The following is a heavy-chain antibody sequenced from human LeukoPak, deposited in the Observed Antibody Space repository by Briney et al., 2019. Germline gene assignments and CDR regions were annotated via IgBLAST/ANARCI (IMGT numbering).Heavy chain of an antibody. CDR1: GGTFSSYA. J-gene: IGHJ5*02. D-gene: IGHD3-22*01. Sequence: GASVKVSCKASGGTFSSYAISWVRQAPGQGLEWMGWVSTYNDNTNYAQNLQGRVTMTKDTSTSTAYMELRSLRSDDTAVYYCAREFDYYDDSGYSEDLWGQGTLVTVSS. CDR3: AREFDYYDDSGYSEDL. CDR2: VSTYNDNT. V-gene: IGHV1-18*01.